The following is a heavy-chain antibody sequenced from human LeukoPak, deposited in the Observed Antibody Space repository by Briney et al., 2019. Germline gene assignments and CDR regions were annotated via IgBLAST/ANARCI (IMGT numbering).Heavy chain of an antibody. CDR2: INPSGGST. V-gene: IGHV1-46*01. Sequence: GASVKVSCKASGYTFTSYYMHWVRQAPGQGLEWMGIINPSGGSTSYAQKFQGRVTMTRDMSTSTVYMELSSLRSEDTAVYYCAREVRAAAGFFEYNWFDPWGQGTLVTVSS. CDR1: GYTFTSYY. D-gene: IGHD6-13*01. CDR3: AREVRAAAGFFEYNWFDP. J-gene: IGHJ5*02.